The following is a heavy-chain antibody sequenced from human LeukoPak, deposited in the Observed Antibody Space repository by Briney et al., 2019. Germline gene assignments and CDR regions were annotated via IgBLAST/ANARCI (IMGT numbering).Heavy chain of an antibody. V-gene: IGHV4-38-2*02. CDR3: ARGDCSSTICYSPMDV. Sequence: SETLSLTCTVSGYSISSGYYWGWIRQPPGKGLEWIGSIYRSGSTNYNPSLKSRVTISVDTSKNQLSLKVSSVTAADTAVYYCARGDCSSTICYSPMDVWGKGTTVTVSS. CDR2: IYRSGST. CDR1: GYSISSGYY. J-gene: IGHJ6*03. D-gene: IGHD2-2*01.